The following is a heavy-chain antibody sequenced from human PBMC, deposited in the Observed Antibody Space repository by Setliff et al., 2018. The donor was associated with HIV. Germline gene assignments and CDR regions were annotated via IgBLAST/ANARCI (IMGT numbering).Heavy chain of an antibody. Sequence: ASVKVSCKVYGYTLSELSIHWVRQAPGKGLEWMGYFDPQDGETVYAQKFQGRVTMTEDTSTDTAYMELSGLRSEDTAVYYCATAKEQWLAEGGFDYWGQGTLVTVSS. CDR2: FDPQDGET. V-gene: IGHV1-24*01. D-gene: IGHD6-19*01. CDR1: GYTLSELS. J-gene: IGHJ4*01. CDR3: ATAKEQWLAEGGFDY.